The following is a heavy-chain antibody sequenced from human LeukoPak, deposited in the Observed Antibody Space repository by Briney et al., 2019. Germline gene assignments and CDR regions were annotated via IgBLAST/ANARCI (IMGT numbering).Heavy chain of an antibody. CDR1: GFTVSSNY. V-gene: IGHV3-66*01. CDR3: ARDFRLSLDY. J-gene: IGHJ4*02. Sequence: GGSLRLSCAASGFTVSSNYMSWVRQAPGKGLEWVSVIYSGGSTYYADSVKGRFTISRDNSKNTLYLQMNSLRAEDTAVCYCARDFRLSLDYWGQGTLVTVSS. CDR2: IYSGGST. D-gene: IGHD4/OR15-4a*01.